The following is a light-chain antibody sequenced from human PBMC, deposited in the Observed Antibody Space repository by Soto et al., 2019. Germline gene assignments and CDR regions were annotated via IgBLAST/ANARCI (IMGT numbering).Light chain of an antibody. CDR2: GAS. Sequence: IVLTQSPGTLSLSPGERATLSCRASQSISSNYVAWYQQKPGQAPRLLIFGASIRVTGIPDRFIGSGSGTNFTLTISKLEPEDFAVYYCQHYFTSLATFGRGAKVDIK. J-gene: IGKJ1*01. V-gene: IGKV3-20*01. CDR3: QHYFTSLAT. CDR1: QSISSNY.